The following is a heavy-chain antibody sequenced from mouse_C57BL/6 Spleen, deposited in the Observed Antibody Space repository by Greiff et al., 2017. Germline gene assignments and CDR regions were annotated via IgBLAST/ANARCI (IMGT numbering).Heavy chain of an antibody. D-gene: IGHD2-4*01. Sequence: QVQLQQSGAELAKPGASVKLSCKASGYTFTSYWMHWVKQRPGQGLEWIGYINPSSGYTKYNQKFKDKATLTADKSSSTAYMQLSSLTYEDSAVYYCARDYYDPGGHFDYWGQGTTLTVSS. CDR1: GYTFTSYW. J-gene: IGHJ2*01. V-gene: IGHV1-7*01. CDR3: ARDYYDPGGHFDY. CDR2: INPSSGYT.